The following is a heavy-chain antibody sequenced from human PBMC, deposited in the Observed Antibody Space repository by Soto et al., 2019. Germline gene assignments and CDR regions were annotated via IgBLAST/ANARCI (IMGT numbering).Heavy chain of an antibody. CDR2: INPILSMS. J-gene: IGHJ4*02. V-gene: IGHV1-69*02. Sequence: QVQLVQSGAEVKKPGSSVRVSCKASGDTFTFYSINWVRQAPGLGLEWMGRINPILSMSNYAKRFQGRVTMTPQKSTSIAYMELSSLRSADTAMYYCASSYGSGYRAFDYWGQGGLVTVSS. CDR1: GDTFTFYS. CDR3: ASSYGSGYRAFDY. D-gene: IGHD3-10*01.